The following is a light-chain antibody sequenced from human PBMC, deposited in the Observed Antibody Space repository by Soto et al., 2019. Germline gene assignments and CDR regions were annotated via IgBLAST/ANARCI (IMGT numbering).Light chain of an antibody. CDR1: SGHSSYA. CDR2: LNSDGSH. CDR3: QTWGTGIWV. J-gene: IGLJ3*02. Sequence: QPVLTQSPSASASLGASVMLTCTLSSGHSSYAIAWHQQQPEKGPRYLMKLNSDGSHSKGDGIPDRFSGSSSGAERYLTISSLQSEDEADYYCQTWGTGIWVFGGGTKVTVL. V-gene: IGLV4-69*01.